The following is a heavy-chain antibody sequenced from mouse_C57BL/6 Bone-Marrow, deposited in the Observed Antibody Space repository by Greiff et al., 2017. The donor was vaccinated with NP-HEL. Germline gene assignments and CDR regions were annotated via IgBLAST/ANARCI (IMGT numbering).Heavy chain of an antibody. J-gene: IGHJ3*01. CDR2: ISSGSSTI. CDR3: ARDGYYYGSSTWFAY. Sequence: EVQRVESGGGLVKPGGSLKLSCAASGFTFSDYGMHWVRQAPEKGLEWVAYISSGSSTIYYADTVKGRFTISRDNAKNTLFLQMTSLRSEDTAMYYCARDGYYYGSSTWFAYWGQGTLVTVSA. CDR1: GFTFSDYG. D-gene: IGHD1-1*01. V-gene: IGHV5-17*01.